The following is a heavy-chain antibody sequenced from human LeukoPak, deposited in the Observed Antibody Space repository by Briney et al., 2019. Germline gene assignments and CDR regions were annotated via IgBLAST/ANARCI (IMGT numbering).Heavy chain of an antibody. J-gene: IGHJ4*02. D-gene: IGHD3-22*01. CDR2: ISSSTSYI. V-gene: IGHV3-21*01. CDR3: ATGTFCYDSSCLDY. CDR1: GFTFSSYS. Sequence: PGGSLRLSCAASGFTFSSYSMNWVRQAPGKGMEWVSSISSSTSYIYYADSVKGRFTISRDNAKNSLYLQMNSLRAEDTAVYYCATGTFCYDSSCLDYWGQGTVVTVSS.